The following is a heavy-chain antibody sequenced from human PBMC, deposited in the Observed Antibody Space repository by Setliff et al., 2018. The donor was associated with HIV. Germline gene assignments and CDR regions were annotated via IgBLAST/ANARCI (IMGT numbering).Heavy chain of an antibody. CDR1: GYTFTNFG. D-gene: IGHD1-26*01. CDR3: ARDRIPSKWYFDY. V-gene: IGHV1-18*01. Sequence: ASVKVSCKASGYTFTNFGITWVRQAPGQGLEWMGWISPYNGNTNYAPELHGRVTMTTDTSTSTASLELRSLRSDDTAVYYCARDRIPSKWYFDYWGQGTLVTVS. CDR2: ISPYNGNT. J-gene: IGHJ4*02.